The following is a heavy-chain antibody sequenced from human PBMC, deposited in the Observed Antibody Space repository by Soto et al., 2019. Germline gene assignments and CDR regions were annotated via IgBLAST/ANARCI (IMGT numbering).Heavy chain of an antibody. J-gene: IGHJ5*02. D-gene: IGHD3-10*01. CDR2: ISWNGGTK. CDR3: AKGRSYASGLGQSWFDP. CDR1: GFIFDDYG. Sequence: EVQLVESGGGLVQPGRSLRLSCAASGFIFDDYGMHWVRQAPGKGLAWVSGISWNGGTKGYADSVKGRFTISRDNAKNSLYLQINSLRVEDTAVYYCAKGRSYASGLGQSWFDPWGQGTLVTVSS. V-gene: IGHV3-9*01.